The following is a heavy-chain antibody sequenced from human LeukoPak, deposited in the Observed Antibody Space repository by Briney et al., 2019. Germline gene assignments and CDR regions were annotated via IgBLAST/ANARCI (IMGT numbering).Heavy chain of an antibody. CDR2: ISWNSGSI. CDR1: GFTFDDYA. Sequence: GGSLRLSCAASGFTFDDYAMHWVRQAPGKGLEWVSGISWNSGSIGYADSVKGRFTIFRDNAKNSLYLQMNSLRAEDMALYYCAKAIVGATNGGFDYWGQGTLVTVSS. J-gene: IGHJ4*02. V-gene: IGHV3-9*03. CDR3: AKAIVGATNGGFDY. D-gene: IGHD1-26*01.